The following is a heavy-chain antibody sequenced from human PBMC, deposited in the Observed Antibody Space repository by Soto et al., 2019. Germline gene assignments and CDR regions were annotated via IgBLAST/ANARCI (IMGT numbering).Heavy chain of an antibody. CDR2: IAETGSST. CDR3: AKPVYGSGSPDH. Sequence: GGSLRLSCATSGLNFNGYTMSWVRQAPGQGLEWVSGIAETGSSTYYADSVKGRFTISRDNSENTLYLQMNNLRAEDTAIYYCAKPVYGSGSPDHWGQGTLVTVSS. D-gene: IGHD3-10*01. J-gene: IGHJ4*02. CDR1: GLNFNGYT. V-gene: IGHV3-23*01.